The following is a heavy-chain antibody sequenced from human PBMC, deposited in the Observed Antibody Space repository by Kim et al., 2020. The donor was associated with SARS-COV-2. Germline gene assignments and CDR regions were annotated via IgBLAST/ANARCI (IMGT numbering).Heavy chain of an antibody. Sequence: GGSLRLSCAASGFTFSSYEMNWVRQAPGKGLEWVSYISSSGSTIYYADSVKGRFTISRDNAKNSLYLQMNSLRAEDTAVFYCARDFGSGYGLRFDYWGQGTLVTVSS. CDR2: ISSSGSTI. V-gene: IGHV3-48*03. CDR1: GFTFSSYE. D-gene: IGHD3-3*01. J-gene: IGHJ4*02. CDR3: ARDFGSGYGLRFDY.